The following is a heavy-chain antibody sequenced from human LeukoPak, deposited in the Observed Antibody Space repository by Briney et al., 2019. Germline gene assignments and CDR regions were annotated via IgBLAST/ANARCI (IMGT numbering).Heavy chain of an antibody. CDR1: GYSISSGYY. V-gene: IGHV4-38-2*02. CDR2: IYHSGST. CDR3: ASFYCSGGSCYQYFSYYYMDV. D-gene: IGHD2-15*01. Sequence: SETLSLTCTVSGYSISSGYYWGWIRQPPGKGLEWIGSIYHSGSTYYNPSLKSRATISADTSKNQFSLNLSSVTAADTAVYYCASFYCSGGSCYQYFSYYYMDVWGKGTTVTISS. J-gene: IGHJ6*03.